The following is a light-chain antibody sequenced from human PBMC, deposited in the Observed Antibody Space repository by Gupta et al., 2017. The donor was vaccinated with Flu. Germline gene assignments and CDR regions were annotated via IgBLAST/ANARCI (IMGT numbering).Light chain of an antibody. CDR3: HQEKNSPYT. Sequence: GTLSLSPGERVTLSCRAGESIDRNFLVWYHQKPGQAPRVLIYGTSKRAPGIPDRFSGGGSGTDFTLTINILDPEDSGVFYCHQEKNSPYTFGQGTKVEIK. CDR1: ESIDRNF. V-gene: IGKV3-20*01. J-gene: IGKJ2*01. CDR2: GTS.